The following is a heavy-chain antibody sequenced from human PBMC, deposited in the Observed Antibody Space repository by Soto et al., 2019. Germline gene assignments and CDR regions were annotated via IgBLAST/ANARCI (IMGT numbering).Heavy chain of an antibody. CDR2: IIPIFGTA. CDR1: GGTFSSYA. V-gene: IGHV1-69*13. CDR3: ASGAVAGPRQSKAIDY. D-gene: IGHD6-19*01. J-gene: IGHJ4*02. Sequence: ASVKVSCKASGGTFSSYAISWVRQAPGQGLEWMGGIIPIFGTANYAQKFQGRVTITADESTSTAYMELSSLRSEDTAVYYCASGAVAGPRQSKAIDYWGQGTLVTVSS.